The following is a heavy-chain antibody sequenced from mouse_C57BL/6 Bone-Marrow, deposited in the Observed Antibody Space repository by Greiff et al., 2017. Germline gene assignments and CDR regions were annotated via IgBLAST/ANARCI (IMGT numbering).Heavy chain of an antibody. CDR3: ARQDYGSSYDWFAY. Sequence: EVKLMESGGGLVKPGGSLKLSCAASGFTFSSYTMSWVRQTPEKRLEWVATISGGGGNTYYPDSVKGRFTISRDNAKNTLYLQMSSLRSEDTALYYCARQDYGSSYDWFAYWGQGTLVTVSA. J-gene: IGHJ3*01. D-gene: IGHD1-1*01. V-gene: IGHV5-9*01. CDR1: GFTFSSYT. CDR2: ISGGGGNT.